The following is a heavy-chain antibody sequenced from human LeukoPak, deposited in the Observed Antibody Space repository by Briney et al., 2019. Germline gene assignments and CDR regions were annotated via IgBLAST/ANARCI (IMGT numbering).Heavy chain of an antibody. CDR3: AKEIAAAGTRRQDY. D-gene: IGHD6-13*01. V-gene: IGHV3-23*01. CDR2: IRGSGGST. Sequence: GGSLRLSCAASGFTFSSYAMSWVRQAPGKGLEWVSAIRGSGGSTYYADSVKGRFTISRDNSKNTLYLQMNSLRAEDTAVYYCAKEIAAAGTRRQDYWGQGTLVTVSS. J-gene: IGHJ4*02. CDR1: GFTFSSYA.